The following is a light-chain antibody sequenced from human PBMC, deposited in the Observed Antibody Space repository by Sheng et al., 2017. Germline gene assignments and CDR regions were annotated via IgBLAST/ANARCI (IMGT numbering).Light chain of an antibody. Sequence: AIRMTQSPSSFSASTGDRVTITCRASQGISTYLAWYQQKPGKAPKLLIYASSTIQSGVPSRFSGSGSGTDFTLTISCLQSEDFATYYCQQYYAYPRTFGQGTKVE. J-gene: IGKJ1*01. CDR3: QQYYAYPRT. CDR1: QGISTY. CDR2: ASS. V-gene: IGKV1-8*01.